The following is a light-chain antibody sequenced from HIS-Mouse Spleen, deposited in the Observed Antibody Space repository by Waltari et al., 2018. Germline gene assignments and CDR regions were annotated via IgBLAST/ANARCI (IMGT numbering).Light chain of an antibody. V-gene: IGLV1-47*01. J-gene: IGLJ3*02. Sequence: QSVLTQPPSASGTPGQRVTNPCSGSSSNIGSNYAYWNPQLPGTAPKLLIYRNNQRPSGVPGRFSGSKSGTSASLAISGLRSEDEADYYCAAWDDSLSGPWVFGGGTKLTVL. CDR1: SSNIGSNY. CDR3: AAWDDSLSGPWV. CDR2: RNN.